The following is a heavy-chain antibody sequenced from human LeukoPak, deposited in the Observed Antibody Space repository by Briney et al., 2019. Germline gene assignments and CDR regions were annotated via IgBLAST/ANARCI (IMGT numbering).Heavy chain of an antibody. V-gene: IGHV3-23*01. CDR1: GFTFSSYA. J-gene: IGHJ4*02. CDR3: AKLSIVVVAADNY. D-gene: IGHD2-15*01. CDR2: ISGSGGST. Sequence: GGSLRLSCAASGFTFSSYAMSWVRQAPGKGLEWVSAISGSGGSTYYADSVKGRFIISRDNSKNTLYLQMNSLRAEDTAVYYCAKLSIVVVAADNYWGQGTLVTVSS.